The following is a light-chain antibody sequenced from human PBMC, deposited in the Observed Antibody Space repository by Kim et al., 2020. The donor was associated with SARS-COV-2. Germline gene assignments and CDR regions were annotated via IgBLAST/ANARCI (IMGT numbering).Light chain of an antibody. CDR3: SSHTTSSTYV. CDR1: SSDVGYYNS. CDR2: DVS. J-gene: IGLJ1*01. Sequence: QSALTQPASVSGSPGKSITISCTGTSSDVGYYNSVSWYQQHPGKAPKLIMYDVSERASGVSNCFSGYQSGNTVCLTISGLRAEDEAYYYCSSHTTSSTYVFGSGTQLTVL. V-gene: IGLV2-14*03.